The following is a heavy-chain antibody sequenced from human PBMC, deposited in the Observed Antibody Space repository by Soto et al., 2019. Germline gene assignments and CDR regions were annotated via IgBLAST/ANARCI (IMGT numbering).Heavy chain of an antibody. CDR1: GSSITSSPYY. J-gene: IGHJ2*01. CDR2: VYYDGTT. CDR3: ARRLGSGRCFDL. V-gene: IGHV4-39*01. Sequence: QPQLQESGPGLVKPSETLSLTCSVSGSSITSSPYYWGWIRQPPGKGLEWIGNVYYDGTTYYNPSLTSRVTVSVDTSKNQFSLKLTSVTAADTAVYFCARRLGSGRCFDLWGRGTLVTVSS. D-gene: IGHD3-10*01.